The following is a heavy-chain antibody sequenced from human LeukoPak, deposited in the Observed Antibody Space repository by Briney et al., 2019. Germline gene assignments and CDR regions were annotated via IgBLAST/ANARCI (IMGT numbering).Heavy chain of an antibody. Sequence: SETLSLTCTVSGGSISSYYWSWIRQPPGKGLEWIGYIYYSGSTNYNPSLKSRVTISVDTSKNQFSLKLSSVTAADTAVYYCARVVVVYGYYFDYWGQGTLVTVSS. CDR2: IYYSGST. CDR3: ARVVVVYGYYFDY. D-gene: IGHD2-8*02. J-gene: IGHJ4*02. CDR1: GGSISSYY. V-gene: IGHV4-59*01.